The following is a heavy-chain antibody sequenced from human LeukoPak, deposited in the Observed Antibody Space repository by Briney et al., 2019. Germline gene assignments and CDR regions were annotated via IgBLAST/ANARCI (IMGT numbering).Heavy chain of an antibody. J-gene: IGHJ4*02. CDR1: GVSVSTTSYY. D-gene: IGHD2-21*01. CDR3: ARLIRGGDCFDY. CDR2: IYNSGSV. Sequence: SETLSLTCTVSGVSVSTTSYYWSWIRQPPGKGLEWIGYIYNSGSVNYNPSLKSRVTISVDTSKNQFSLKLTSVTAADTAVYFCARLIRGGDCFDYWGQGTLVTVSS. V-gene: IGHV4-61*01.